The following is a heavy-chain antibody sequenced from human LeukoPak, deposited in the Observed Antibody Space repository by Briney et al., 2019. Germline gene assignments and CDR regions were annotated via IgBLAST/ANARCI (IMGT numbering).Heavy chain of an antibody. CDR1: GFTFSSYG. CDR3: ARDRGVAAHLDY. Sequence: GGSLRLSCAASGFTFSSYGMHWVRQAPGKGLEWVAVIWFDGTNKYYADSVRGRFTISRDNSKNTLYLQMSSLRAEDTAVYYCARDRGVAAHLDYWGQGTLVTVSS. CDR2: IWFDGTNK. V-gene: IGHV3-33*01. D-gene: IGHD5-12*01. J-gene: IGHJ4*02.